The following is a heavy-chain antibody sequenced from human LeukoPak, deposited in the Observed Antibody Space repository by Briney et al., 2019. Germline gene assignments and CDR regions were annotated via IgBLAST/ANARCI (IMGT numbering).Heavy chain of an antibody. Sequence: ASVKVSCKASGYTFTSYYMHWVRQAPGQGLEWMGIINPSGGSTSYAQKFQGRVTMTRDTSTSTAYMELRSLRSDDTAVYYCARDDHYYGSGSYQYYFDYWGQGTLVTVSS. CDR2: INPSGGST. D-gene: IGHD3-10*01. V-gene: IGHV1-46*01. CDR3: ARDDHYYGSGSYQYYFDY. CDR1: GYTFTSYY. J-gene: IGHJ4*02.